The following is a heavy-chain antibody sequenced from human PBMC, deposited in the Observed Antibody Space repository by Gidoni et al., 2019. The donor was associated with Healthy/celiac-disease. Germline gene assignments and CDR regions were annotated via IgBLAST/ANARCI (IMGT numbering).Heavy chain of an antibody. CDR2: ISSSSSYI. J-gene: IGHJ6*02. Sequence: EVQLVESGGGLVKPGGSLRLSCAASGFTFSSYSMNWVRQAPGKGLEWVSSISSSSSYIYYADSVKGRFTISRDNAKNSLYLQMNSLRAEDTAVYYCARDRDIVATIYYYGMDVWGQGTTVTVSS. D-gene: IGHD5-12*01. CDR3: ARDRDIVATIYYYGMDV. CDR1: GFTFSSYS. V-gene: IGHV3-21*01.